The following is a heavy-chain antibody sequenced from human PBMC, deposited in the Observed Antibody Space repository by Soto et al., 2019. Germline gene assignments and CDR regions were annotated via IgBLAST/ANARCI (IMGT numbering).Heavy chain of an antibody. CDR3: ARGLWRGLDY. D-gene: IGHD1-1*01. V-gene: IGHV4-34*01. CDR1: GGSFSGYY. J-gene: IGHJ4*02. CDR2: INHSGST. Sequence: SETLSLTCAVYGGSFSGYYWSWIRQPPGKGLGWIGEINHSGSTNYNPSLKSRVTISVDTSKNQFSLKLSSVTAADTAVYYCARGLWRGLDYWGQGTLVTVSS.